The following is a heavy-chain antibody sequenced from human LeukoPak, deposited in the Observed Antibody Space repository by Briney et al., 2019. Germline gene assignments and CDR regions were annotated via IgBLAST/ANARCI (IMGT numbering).Heavy chain of an antibody. V-gene: IGHV4-34*01. CDR1: GGSFSGYY. CDR2: INHSGST. D-gene: IGHD2-15*01. J-gene: IGHJ3*02. CDR3: ARHARQAVVAATGYDAFDI. Sequence: SETLSLTCAVSGGSFSGYYWSWIRQPPGKGLEWIGEINHSGSTNYNPSLKSRVTITVETSKNQFSLKLSSVTAADTAVYYCARHARQAVVAATGYDAFDIWGQGTMVTVSS.